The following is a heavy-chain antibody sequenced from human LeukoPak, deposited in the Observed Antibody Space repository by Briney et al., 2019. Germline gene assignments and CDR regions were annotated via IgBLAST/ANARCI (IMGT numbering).Heavy chain of an antibody. D-gene: IGHD5-18*01. Sequence: SVKVSCEASGCTFSSYAISWVRQAPGQGLEWMGGIIPIFGTANYAQKFQGRVTITADESTSTAYMELSSLRSEDTAVYYCASRSGYSYGYWYFDYWGQGTLVTVSS. CDR2: IIPIFGTA. V-gene: IGHV1-69*13. CDR1: GCTFSSYA. J-gene: IGHJ4*02. CDR3: ASRSGYSYGYWYFDY.